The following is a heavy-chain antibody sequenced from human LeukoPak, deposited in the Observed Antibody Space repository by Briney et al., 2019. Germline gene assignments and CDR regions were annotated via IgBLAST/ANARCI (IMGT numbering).Heavy chain of an antibody. J-gene: IGHJ4*02. CDR3: ARELH. CDR2: IYSGGST. Sequence: QPGGSLRLSCAASGFSVSSNYMSWVRQAPGKGLEWVTIIYSGGSTYYADSVKGRFTISRDNSKNTPYLQMNSLRVEDTAVYYCARELHWGQGTLVTVSS. CDR1: GFSVSSNY. V-gene: IGHV3-66*02. D-gene: IGHD1-26*01.